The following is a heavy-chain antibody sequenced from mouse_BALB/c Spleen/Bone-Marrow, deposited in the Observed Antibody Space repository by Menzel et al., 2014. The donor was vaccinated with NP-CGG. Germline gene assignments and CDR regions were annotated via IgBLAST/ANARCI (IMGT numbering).Heavy chain of an antibody. CDR2: INPTTAYT. J-gene: IGHJ3*01. V-gene: IGHV1-4*01. Sequence: VQLQESGAELARPGASVKMSCKASGYIFTDYWMHWVKQRPGQGLEWIGYINPTTAYTEYNQKFKDKATLTADKSSSTAYMQLSSLTSEDSAVYYWARWGQLGLRKAWFAYWGQGTLVTVSA. CDR1: GYIFTDYW. D-gene: IGHD3-1*01. CDR3: ARWGQLGLRKAWFAY.